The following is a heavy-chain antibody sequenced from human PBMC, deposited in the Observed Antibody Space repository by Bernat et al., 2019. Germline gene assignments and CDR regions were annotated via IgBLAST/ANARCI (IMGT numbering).Heavy chain of an antibody. J-gene: IGHJ4*02. CDR2: IYNNDVT. CDR1: GFSISVNT. Sequence: EVQLVESGGGLVHPGGSLRLSCAASGFSISVNTMFWVRQAPGKGLEWVSLIYNNDVTDYADSVKGRFTLSRDTSKNMLYLQVNSLRGEDTAVYYCARDSPGVRNDFDYWGQGTLVTVSS. D-gene: IGHD1-1*01. V-gene: IGHV3-66*01. CDR3: ARDSPGVRNDFDY.